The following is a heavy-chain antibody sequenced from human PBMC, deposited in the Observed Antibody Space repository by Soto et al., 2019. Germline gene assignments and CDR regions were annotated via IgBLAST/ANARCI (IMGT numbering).Heavy chain of an antibody. CDR1: GGTFSSYA. Sequence: QVQLVQSGAEVKKPGSSVKVSCKASGGTFSSYAISWVRQAPGQGLEWMGGMIPIFGTANYAQKFQGRVTTTADESTSTAYMELSSLRSEDTAVYYCAKYYYDSSGYYSDYYYGMDVWGQGTTVTVSS. J-gene: IGHJ6*02. D-gene: IGHD3-22*01. CDR3: AKYYYDSSGYYSDYYYGMDV. V-gene: IGHV1-69*01. CDR2: MIPIFGTA.